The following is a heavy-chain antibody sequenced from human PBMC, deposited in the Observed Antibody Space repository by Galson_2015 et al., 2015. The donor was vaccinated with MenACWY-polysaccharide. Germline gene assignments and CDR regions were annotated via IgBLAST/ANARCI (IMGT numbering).Heavy chain of an antibody. CDR1: GYTFTSYG. CDR2: ISVYNGNT. CDR3: ARDFLSTVTTRPGY. D-gene: IGHD4-17*01. Sequence: SCKASGYTFTSYGISWVRQAPGQGLAWMGWISVYNGNTKYAQNLQGRVTMTTDTSTSTAYMELRSLRSDDTAVYYCARDFLSTVTTRPGYWGQGTLVTVSS. J-gene: IGHJ4*02. V-gene: IGHV1-18*01.